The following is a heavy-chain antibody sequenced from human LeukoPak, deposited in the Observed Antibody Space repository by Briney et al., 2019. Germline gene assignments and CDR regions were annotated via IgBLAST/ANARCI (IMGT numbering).Heavy chain of an antibody. CDR3: ASGYSGYDSLGY. CDR2: INHSGST. V-gene: IGHV4-34*01. Sequence: PSETLSLTCAVYGGSFSGYYWSWIRQPPGKGLEWIGEINHSGSTNYNPSLKSRVTISVDTSKNQFSLKLSSVTAADTAVYYCASGYSGYDSLGYWGQGTLVTVSS. D-gene: IGHD5-12*01. J-gene: IGHJ4*02. CDR1: GGSFSGYY.